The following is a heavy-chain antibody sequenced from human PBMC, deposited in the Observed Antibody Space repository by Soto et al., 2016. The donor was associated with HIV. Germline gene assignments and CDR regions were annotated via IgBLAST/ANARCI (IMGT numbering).Heavy chain of an antibody. J-gene: IGHJ4*02. V-gene: IGHV4-31*03. D-gene: IGHD3-10*01. CDR1: GGSLNSGAYG. Sequence: QVQLQESGPGLVKPSQTLSLTCTVSGGSLNSGAYGWSWIRQFPGKGLEWMGYIYYTGSTSYNPSLRNRITISIDTSKNQFSLRLRSVTAADTALYYCARDGAPGVQGVPFDYWGQGPWSPSPQ. CDR2: IYYTGST. CDR3: ARDGAPGVQGVPFDY.